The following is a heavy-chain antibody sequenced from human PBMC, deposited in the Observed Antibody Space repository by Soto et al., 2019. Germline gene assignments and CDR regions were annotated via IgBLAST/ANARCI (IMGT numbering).Heavy chain of an antibody. Sequence: PGGSLRLTCADSGFTFSSYAMSWVRQAQGKGLERVSASSGSGGSTYYADCVKGRFTISRDNSKNTLYLQMTSLRAEDTAVYYCAKVHLYCYDSSGYYFHWGQGTLVTVSS. CDR3: AKVHLYCYDSSGYYFH. CDR2: SSGSGGST. V-gene: IGHV3-23*01. J-gene: IGHJ4*02. D-gene: IGHD3-22*01. CDR1: GFTFSSYA.